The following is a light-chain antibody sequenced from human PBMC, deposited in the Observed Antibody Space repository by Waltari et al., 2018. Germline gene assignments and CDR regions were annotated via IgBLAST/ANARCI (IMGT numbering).Light chain of an antibody. J-gene: IGKJ2*03. Sequence: DIQMTQSPSSLSASVGDTVTITCRASQSISSWLTWYQQKPGKAPKLLIYKASNLRSGVPSRFSGSGSGTDFTLTISSLQPEDFATYYCLQYNSSPHSFGQGTKVKIK. V-gene: IGKV1-12*01. CDR1: QSISSW. CDR3: LQYNSSPHS. CDR2: KAS.